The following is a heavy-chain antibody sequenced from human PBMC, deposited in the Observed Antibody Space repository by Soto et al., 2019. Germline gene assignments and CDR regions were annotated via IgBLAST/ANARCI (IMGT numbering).Heavy chain of an antibody. J-gene: IGHJ4*02. D-gene: IGHD3-10*01. CDR1: GFTFSSYG. V-gene: IGHV3-33*01. CDR3: ARDRAWFGDTPSYYFDY. CDR2: IWYDGSNK. Sequence: PGGSLRLSCAASGFTFSSYGMHWVRQAPGKGLEWVAVIWYDGSNKYYADSVKGRFTISRDNSKNTLYLQMNSLRAEDTAVYYCARDRAWFGDTPSYYFDYWGQGTLVTVSS.